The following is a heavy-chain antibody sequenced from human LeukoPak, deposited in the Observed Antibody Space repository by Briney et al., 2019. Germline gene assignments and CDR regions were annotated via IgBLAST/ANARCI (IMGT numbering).Heavy chain of an antibody. CDR1: GFTFSSYG. D-gene: IGHD3-10*01. CDR2: IRYDGSNK. Sequence: GGSLRLSCAASGFTFSSYGMHWVRQAPGKGLEWVAFIRYDGSNKYYADSVKGRFTISRDNSKNTLYLQMNSLRAEDTAVYYCARGGYGSESYWYYFDYWGQGALVTVSS. V-gene: IGHV3-30*02. J-gene: IGHJ4*02. CDR3: ARGGYGSESYWYYFDY.